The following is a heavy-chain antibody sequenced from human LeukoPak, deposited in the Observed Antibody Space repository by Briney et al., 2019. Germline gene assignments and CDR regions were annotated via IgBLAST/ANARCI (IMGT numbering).Heavy chain of an antibody. Sequence: SETLSLICAVYGGSFSGYYWSWIRQPPGKGLEWIGEINHSGSTNYNPSLKSRVTISVDTSKNQFSLKLSSVTAADTAVYYCARGASYSSSWYDYWGQGTLVTVSS. CDR2: INHSGST. D-gene: IGHD6-13*01. V-gene: IGHV4-34*01. CDR3: ARGASYSSSWYDY. CDR1: GGSFSGYY. J-gene: IGHJ4*02.